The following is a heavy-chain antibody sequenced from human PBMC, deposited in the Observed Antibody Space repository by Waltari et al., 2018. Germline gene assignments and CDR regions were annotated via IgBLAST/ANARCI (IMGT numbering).Heavy chain of an antibody. CDR1: GDSIRNGSSH. CDR2: IYTSGGV. Sequence: QVQLQESGPGLVKPSQTLSLTCTVSGDSIRNGSSHWIWTRQPAGKGREWIGRIYTSGGVNYTPSLKSRVTISIDTSKNQFSLDLRSVTAADTAIYYCAREEGRYYNFWNGYYAFDNWGQGTLVTVSS. J-gene: IGHJ4*02. CDR3: AREEGRYYNFWNGYYAFDN. V-gene: IGHV4-61*02. D-gene: IGHD3-3*01.